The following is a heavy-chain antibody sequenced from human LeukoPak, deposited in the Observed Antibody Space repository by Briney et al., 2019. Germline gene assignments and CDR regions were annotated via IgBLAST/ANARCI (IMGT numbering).Heavy chain of an antibody. CDR3: AKARNRNGEAFDI. CDR1: GFTFDDYA. D-gene: IGHD1-14*01. Sequence: GGSLRLSCAASGFTFDDYAMHWVRQAPGKGLEWVSGISWNSGSIGYADSVKGRFTISRDNAKNSLYLQMNSLRAEDMALYYCAKARNRNGEAFDIWGQGTMVTVSS. CDR2: ISWNSGSI. V-gene: IGHV3-9*03. J-gene: IGHJ3*02.